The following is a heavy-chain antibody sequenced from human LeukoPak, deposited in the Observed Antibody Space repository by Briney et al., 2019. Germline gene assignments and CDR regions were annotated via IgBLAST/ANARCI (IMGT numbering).Heavy chain of an antibody. CDR3: ARDVVGEYYDSSGYFAN. Sequence: GRSLSLSCAASGFTFITYAMHWVRQAPGEGLEWVALISYDGTDKYYADSVKGRSTISRDNSKNTLFLQMNSLRAEDTAVYYCARDVVGEYYDSSGYFANWGQGTLVTVSS. CDR2: ISYDGTDK. D-gene: IGHD3-22*01. CDR1: GFTFITYA. J-gene: IGHJ4*02. V-gene: IGHV3-30*04.